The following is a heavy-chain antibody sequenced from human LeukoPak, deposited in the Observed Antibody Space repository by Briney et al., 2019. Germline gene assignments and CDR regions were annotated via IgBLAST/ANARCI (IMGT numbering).Heavy chain of an antibody. J-gene: IGHJ4*02. Sequence: ASVRVSCKASGYTFTSYYMHWVRQAPGQGLEWMGIINPSGGSTSYAQKFQGRVTMTRHTSTSTVYMELSSLRSEDTAVYYCARRRKCSGGSCFPDYWGQGTLVTVSS. D-gene: IGHD2-15*01. CDR3: ARRRKCSGGSCFPDY. CDR2: INPSGGST. CDR1: GYTFTSYY. V-gene: IGHV1-46*01.